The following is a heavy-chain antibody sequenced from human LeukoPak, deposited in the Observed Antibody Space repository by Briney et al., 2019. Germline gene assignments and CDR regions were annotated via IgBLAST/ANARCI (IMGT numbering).Heavy chain of an antibody. CDR2: IYYSGST. CDR1: GGSISSTNYY. D-gene: IGHD3-10*01. Sequence: SETLSLTCTVSGGSISSTNYYWSWIRQPPGKGLEWIGYIYYSGSTYYNPSLKSRVTISVDTSKNQFSLKLSSVTAADTAVYYCAREQFEYYYGSGSSNPYFDYWGQGTLVTVSS. CDR3: AREQFEYYYGSGSSNPYFDY. V-gene: IGHV4-30-4*08. J-gene: IGHJ4*02.